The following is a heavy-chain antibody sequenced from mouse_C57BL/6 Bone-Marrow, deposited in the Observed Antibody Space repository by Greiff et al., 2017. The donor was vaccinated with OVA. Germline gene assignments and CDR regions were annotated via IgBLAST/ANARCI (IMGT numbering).Heavy chain of an antibody. CDR1: GYTFTSYW. V-gene: IGHV1-5*01. Sequence: VQLQQSGTVLARPGASVKMSCKTSGYTFTSYWMHWVKQRPGQGLEWIGAIYPGNSDTSYNQKFKGKAKLTAVTSASTAYMELSSLTNEDSAVYYCTRWDITTVVATPFAYWGQGTLVTVSA. CDR3: TRWDITTVVATPFAY. CDR2: IYPGNSDT. D-gene: IGHD1-1*01. J-gene: IGHJ3*01.